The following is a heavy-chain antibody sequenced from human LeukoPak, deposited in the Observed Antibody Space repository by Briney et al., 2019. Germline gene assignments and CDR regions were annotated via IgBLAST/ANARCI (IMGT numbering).Heavy chain of an antibody. D-gene: IGHD6-13*01. V-gene: IGHV4-4*07. CDR3: ARTRPGIAAAGPYYYYGMDV. J-gene: IGHJ6*02. Sequence: SETLSLTCTVSGGSISSYYWSWIRQPAGKGLEWIGRIYTSGSTNYNPSLKSRVTMSVDTSKNQFSLKLSSVTAADTAVYYCARTRPGIAAAGPYYYYGMDVWGQGTTVTVSS. CDR1: GGSISSYY. CDR2: IYTSGST.